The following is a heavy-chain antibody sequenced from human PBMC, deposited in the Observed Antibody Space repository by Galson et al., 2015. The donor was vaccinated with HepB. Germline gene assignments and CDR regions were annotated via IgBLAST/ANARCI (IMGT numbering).Heavy chain of an antibody. CDR1: GYSFTNYW. CDR3: ARGHKDISLVTVWFDP. J-gene: IGHJ5*02. CDR2: IYPGDSDT. V-gene: IGHV5-51*01. Sequence: QSGAEVKKPGESLKISCKGSGYSFTNYWIGWVRQMPGKGLEWMGIIYPGDSDTRYSPSFQGQVTISADKSISTAYLQWSSLKASDTAMYYCARGHKDISLVTVWFDPWGQGSLVTVSS. D-gene: IGHD5-18*01.